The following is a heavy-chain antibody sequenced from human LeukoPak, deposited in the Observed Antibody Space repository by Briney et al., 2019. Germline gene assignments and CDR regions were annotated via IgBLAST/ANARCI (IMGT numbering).Heavy chain of an antibody. CDR3: ARDSPDCSGGSCYLYPADY. CDR2: ISAYNGNT. Sequence: ASVKVSCKASGYTFTSYGISRVRQAPGQGLEWMGWISAYNGNTNYAQKLQGRVTMTTDTSTSTAYMELRSLRSDYTAVYYCARDSPDCSGGSCYLYPADYWGQGTLVTVSS. V-gene: IGHV1-18*01. D-gene: IGHD2-15*01. J-gene: IGHJ4*02. CDR1: GYTFTSYG.